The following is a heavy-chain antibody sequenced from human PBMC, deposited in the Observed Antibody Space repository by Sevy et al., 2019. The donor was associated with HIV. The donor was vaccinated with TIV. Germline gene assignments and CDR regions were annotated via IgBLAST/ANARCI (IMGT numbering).Heavy chain of an antibody. Sequence: ASVKVSCKASGYTFTDSYLHWVRLAPGQGLQWMGWINPNSGGTNYAQKFQGRVTMTRDTTLNTAYMELNGLTSDDTAVDYGAKWAGSGLFSACSFDHWGQGTLVTVSS. D-gene: IGHD2-21*01. V-gene: IGHV1-2*02. J-gene: IGHJ4*02. CDR3: AKWAGSGLFSACSFDH. CDR2: INPNSGGT. CDR1: GYTFTDSY.